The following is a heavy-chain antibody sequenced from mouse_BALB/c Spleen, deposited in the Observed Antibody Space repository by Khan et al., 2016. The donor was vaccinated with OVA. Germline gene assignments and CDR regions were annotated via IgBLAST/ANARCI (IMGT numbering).Heavy chain of an antibody. J-gene: IGHJ4*01. CDR1: GYTFTSYT. V-gene: IGHV1-4*01. CDR3: ARRTKGYALDY. Sequence: QVQLKESGAELARPGASVKMSCKASGYTFTSYTIHWVQQRPGQGLEWIGYINPRSGYTNYNQKFKDKATLTADKSSSTAFMQLSSLTSEDSAVYYCARRTKGYALDYWGQGTSVTVSS. CDR2: INPRSGYT. D-gene: IGHD2-14*01.